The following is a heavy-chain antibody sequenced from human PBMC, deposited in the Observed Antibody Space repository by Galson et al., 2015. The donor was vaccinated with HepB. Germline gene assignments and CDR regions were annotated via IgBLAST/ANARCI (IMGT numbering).Heavy chain of an antibody. J-gene: IGHJ4*02. V-gene: IGHV5-51*03. D-gene: IGHD5-12*01. CDR1: GNSFTNYW. CDR2: IYPGDSET. CDR3: GRPIRSARGYDAALLQ. Sequence: SGAEVKKPGESLKISCKGSGNSFTNYWIGWVRQMPGKGLEWLGTIYPGDSETKYSPSFQGQVTISADKSISTAYLQWTSLKASDTAMYYCGRPIRSARGYDAALLQWGQGTLVIVSS.